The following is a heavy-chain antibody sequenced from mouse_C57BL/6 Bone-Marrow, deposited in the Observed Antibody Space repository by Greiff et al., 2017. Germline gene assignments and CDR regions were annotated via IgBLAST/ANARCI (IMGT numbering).Heavy chain of an antibody. CDR2: IYPRSGHT. J-gene: IGHJ1*03. CDR3: ARRKDYNVSRYFDV. Sequence: VQLVESGAELARPGASVKLSCKASGYTFTSYGISWVKQRTGQGLEWIGEIYPRSGHTYYNEKFKGKATLNADKSSSTAYMELRNMTSEDSAVYFYARRKDYNVSRYFDVWGTGTTVTVSS. CDR1: GYTFTSYG. D-gene: IGHD1-1*01. V-gene: IGHV1-81*01.